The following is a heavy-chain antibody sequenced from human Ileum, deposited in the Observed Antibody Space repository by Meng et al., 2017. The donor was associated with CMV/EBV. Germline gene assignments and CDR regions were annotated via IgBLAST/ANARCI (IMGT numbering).Heavy chain of an antibody. V-gene: IGHV4-39*07. CDR2: MYFSGIA. CDR1: GDPINSVSHS. Sequence: LALSHYVPDVVTPPHPLSLTGTATGDPINSVSHSWAWFRQPPGKRLEWIGSMYFSGIADYNPSLKSRVTISLHATQKQFSLRLTSVTAADSAVYFCARDLTNKWFYYWGQGTLVTVSS. D-gene: IGHD1-26*01. J-gene: IGHJ4*02. CDR3: ARDLTNKWFYY.